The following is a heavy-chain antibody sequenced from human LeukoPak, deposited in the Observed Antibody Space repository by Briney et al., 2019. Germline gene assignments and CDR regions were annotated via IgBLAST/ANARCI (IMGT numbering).Heavy chain of an antibody. V-gene: IGHV1-2*02. D-gene: IGHD1-26*01. J-gene: IGHJ6*02. CDR1: GYTFTGYY. CDR2: INPNSGGT. Sequence: ASVKVSCKASGYTFTGYYMHWVRQAPGQGLEWMGWINPNSGGTNYAQKFQGRVTMTRDTSISTAYMELSRLRSDDTAVYYCARDGDSGHGGYYYYGMDVWGQGTTVTVSS. CDR3: ARDGDSGHGGYYYYGMDV.